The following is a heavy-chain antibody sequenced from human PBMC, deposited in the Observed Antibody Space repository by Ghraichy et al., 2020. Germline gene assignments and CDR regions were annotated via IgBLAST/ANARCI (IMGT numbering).Heavy chain of an antibody. CDR1: GFTFSSYG. J-gene: IGHJ2*01. Sequence: LSLTCAASGFTFSSYGMHWVRQAPGKGLEWVAVISYDGSNKYYADSVKGRFTISRDNSKNTLYLQMNSLRAEDSAVYYCAKEILPGAFDLWGRGTLVTVSS. CDR3: AKEILPGAFDL. D-gene: IGHD3-10*01. V-gene: IGHV3-30*18. CDR2: ISYDGSNK.